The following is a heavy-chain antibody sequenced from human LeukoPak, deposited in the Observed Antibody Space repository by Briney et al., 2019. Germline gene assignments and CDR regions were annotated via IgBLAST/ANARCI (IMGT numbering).Heavy chain of an antibody. CDR3: AKDSCDILTGYCSYYYYYMDV. D-gene: IGHD3-9*01. CDR1: GFTFSSYW. V-gene: IGHV3-23*01. J-gene: IGHJ6*03. CDR2: TSGSGLST. Sequence: GGSLRLSCAASGFTFSSYWMSWVRQAPGKGLEWVSATSGSGLSTYYADSVKGRFTISRDNSKNTLYLQMNSLRAEDTAVYYCAKDSCDILTGYCSYYYYYMDVWGKGTTVTISS.